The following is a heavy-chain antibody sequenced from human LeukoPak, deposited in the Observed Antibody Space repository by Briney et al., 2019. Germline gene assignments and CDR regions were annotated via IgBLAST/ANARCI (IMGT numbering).Heavy chain of an antibody. CDR3: TTEYNFNYYDSSGYYY. J-gene: IGHJ4*02. Sequence: GGSLRLSCAASGFTFSSYAMSWVRQAPGKGLEWVSAISGSGGSTYYADSVKGRFTISRDNSKNTLYLQMNSLKTEDTAVYYCTTEYNFNYYDSSGYYYWGQGTLVTVSS. D-gene: IGHD3-22*01. CDR1: GFTFSSYA. CDR2: ISGSGGST. V-gene: IGHV3-23*01.